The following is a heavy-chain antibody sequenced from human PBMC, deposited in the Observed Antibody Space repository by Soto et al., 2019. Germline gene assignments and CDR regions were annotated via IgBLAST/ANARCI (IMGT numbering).Heavy chain of an antibody. V-gene: IGHV3-23*01. Sequence: EVQLLESGGDFKQPGGSLRLSCEGSGFNFSNYALNWVRQAPGKRLEWVSVISGNSGTTYYAASVKGRFTISRDNSKKTLYLQMNSLRADDTAVYYCANGRAITVFGVTTPFESWGQGTLVTVSS. CDR3: ANGRAITVFGVTTPFES. CDR2: ISGNSGTT. J-gene: IGHJ4*02. D-gene: IGHD3-3*01. CDR1: GFNFSNYA.